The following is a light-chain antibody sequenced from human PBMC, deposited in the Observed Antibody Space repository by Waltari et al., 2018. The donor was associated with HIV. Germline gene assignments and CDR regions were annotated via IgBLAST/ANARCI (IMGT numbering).Light chain of an antibody. Sequence: DIQMTQSPYYVSASVGDRVTITCRTSQAISTNLNWYQHKPGKAPKLLIYAASSLQSGVPWRFSGGGSGTDFTLTITSLQPEDFTTYYCQHSRTFGQGTKVE. CDR3: QHSRT. CDR1: QAISTN. J-gene: IGKJ1*01. CDR2: AAS. V-gene: IGKV1-39*01.